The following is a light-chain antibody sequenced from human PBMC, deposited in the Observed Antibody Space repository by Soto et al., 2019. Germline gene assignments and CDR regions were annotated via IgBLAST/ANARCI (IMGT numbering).Light chain of an antibody. CDR2: DAS. CDR1: QSVSSY. V-gene: IGKV3-11*01. CDR3: QQRSNWP. Sequence: EIVLTQSPATLSLSPGERATLSCRASQSVSSYLAWYQQKPGQAPRLLIYDASNRATGIPARFSGRGSGTDFTLTISSLEPEDFAVYYCQQRSNWPFGPGTKVDIK. J-gene: IGKJ3*01.